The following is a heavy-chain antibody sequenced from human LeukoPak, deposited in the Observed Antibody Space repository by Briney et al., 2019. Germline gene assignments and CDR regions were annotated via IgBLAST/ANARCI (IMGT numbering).Heavy chain of an antibody. D-gene: IGHD3-10*01. J-gene: IGHJ6*02. Sequence: AASVKVSCKTSGYMFTNYFLHWVRQAPGQGLEWMGIINPSGGSTFYAQKLQGRVTLTRDTPTSTVYMDLSSLRSEDTAIYYCARGGYTSSGRSMDVWGQGTTVTVSS. CDR2: INPSGGST. CDR3: ARGGYTSSGRSMDV. V-gene: IGHV1-46*01. CDR1: GYMFTNYF.